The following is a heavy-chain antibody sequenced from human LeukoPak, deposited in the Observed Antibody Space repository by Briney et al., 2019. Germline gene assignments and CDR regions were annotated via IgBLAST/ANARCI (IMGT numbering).Heavy chain of an antibody. J-gene: IGHJ4*02. CDR3: TTSWPKVREGNQ. CDR1: GFSFYYYA. V-gene: IGHV3-23*01. D-gene: IGHD1-1*01. Sequence: PSGGSLRLSCAASGFSFYYYAMRWVCQAPGKGLEWLSEISGGGENTNYADSVKGRFTISRDNSKDTLFLHMSSLRVEDTAVYYCTTSWPKVREGNQWGQGTLVTVS. CDR2: ISGGGENT.